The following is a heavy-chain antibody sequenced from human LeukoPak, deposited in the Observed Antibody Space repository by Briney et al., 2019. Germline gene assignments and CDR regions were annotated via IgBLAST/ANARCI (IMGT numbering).Heavy chain of an antibody. D-gene: IGHD6-13*01. J-gene: IGHJ4*02. V-gene: IGHV1-2*02. CDR1: GYTFNSYY. CDR2: VNPNSRGT. CDR3: ARQAAAGIDY. Sequence: ASVKVTCKASGYTFNSYYIHWVRQAPGQGLEWMGWVNPNSRGTNYGHKFPGRVTMTRDTSISTVYMELSRLRSEDTAVYYCARQAAAGIDYWGQGTLVSVSS.